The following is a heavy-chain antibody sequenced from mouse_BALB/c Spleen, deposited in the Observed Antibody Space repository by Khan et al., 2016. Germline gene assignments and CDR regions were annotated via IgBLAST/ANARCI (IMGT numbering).Heavy chain of an antibody. CDR1: GFTFSSYG. J-gene: IGHJ4*01. CDR2: ISGGGSYT. CDR3: ARNYGSSYPDY. V-gene: IGHV5-9-2*01. D-gene: IGHD1-1*01. Sequence: EVELVESGGGLVKPGGSLKLSCAASGFTFSSYGMSWVRQTPEKRLEWVATISGGGSYTYYPDSVKGRFTISRDNAKNNLYLQMSSLRSEDTAFSYCARNYGSSYPDYWGQGTSVTVSS.